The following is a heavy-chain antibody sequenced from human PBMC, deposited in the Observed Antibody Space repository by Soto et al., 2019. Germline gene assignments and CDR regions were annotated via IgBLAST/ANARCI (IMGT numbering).Heavy chain of an antibody. CDR2: ISYDGSYK. J-gene: IGHJ6*02. Sequence: GGSLRLSCTASGFTFNSHTMHCVRQAPGEWLEWVAVISYDGSYKFYADSVKGRFTISRGNSKSTLYLQMNRLTAEDTAIYYCARDGLTAFGMIPTWDVEGWGQGTTVTVSS. CDR3: ARDGLTAFGMIPTWDVEG. D-gene: IGHD3-3*01. CDR1: GFTFNSHT. V-gene: IGHV3-30-3*01.